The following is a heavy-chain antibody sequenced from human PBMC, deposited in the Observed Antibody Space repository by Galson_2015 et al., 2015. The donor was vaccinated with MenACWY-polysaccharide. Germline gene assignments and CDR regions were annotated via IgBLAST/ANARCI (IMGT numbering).Heavy chain of an antibody. CDR3: AREGNTNISHALHV. V-gene: IGHV3-33*01. CDR1: GFRFSGSG. J-gene: IGHJ3*01. CDR2: IQYDGTNK. Sequence: SLRLSCAVSGFRFSGSGMHWVRQAPGKGLEWVAVIQYDGTNKVYADSVKRRFSISRDNSKNTLYLEMNSLRAEDTALYYCAREGNTNISHALHVSGQGTMVTASS. D-gene: IGHD1/OR15-1a*01.